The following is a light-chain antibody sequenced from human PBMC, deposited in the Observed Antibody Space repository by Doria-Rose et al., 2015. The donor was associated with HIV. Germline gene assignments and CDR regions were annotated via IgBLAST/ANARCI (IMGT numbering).Light chain of an antibody. CDR3: QQYYDTPS. CDR1: QSLLYTSKNY. J-gene: IGKJ3*01. CDR2: WAS. V-gene: IGKV4-1*01. Sequence: DIRVTQSPESLGMSLGERATLNCKSNQSLLYTSKNYLAWYQQKPGQPPKLLIYWASTRQSGVPARFSGSGSGTDFTLTISSLEAEDVAVYDCQQYYDTPSSGPGTTVDIK.